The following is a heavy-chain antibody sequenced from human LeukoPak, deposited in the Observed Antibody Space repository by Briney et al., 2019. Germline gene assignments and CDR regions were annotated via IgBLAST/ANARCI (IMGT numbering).Heavy chain of an antibody. CDR1: GYSFTSYW. V-gene: IGHV5-51*01. CDR3: ARPSAYGEDAFDV. Sequence: GESLKISCKGSGYSFTSYWIGWVRQMPGKGLEWMGIIYPGDSDTRYSPSFQGQVTISADKSISTAYPQWSSLKASDTAMYYCARPSAYGEDAFDVWGQGTMVTVSS. J-gene: IGHJ3*01. CDR2: IYPGDSDT. D-gene: IGHD2-21*01.